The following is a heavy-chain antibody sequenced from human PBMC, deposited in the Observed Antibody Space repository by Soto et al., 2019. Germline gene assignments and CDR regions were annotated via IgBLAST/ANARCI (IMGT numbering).Heavy chain of an antibody. CDR1: GFVFRTNA. CDR3: ASLKIYCRGETCYSGYHDY. J-gene: IGHJ4*02. D-gene: IGHD2-15*01. V-gene: IGHV3-23*04. CDR2: IRCSGDNT. Sequence: DEQLVESGGDLVQPGGSLRLSCAASGFVFRTNAMSWVRQRPGQGLEWVSAIRCSGDNTYYADSVKGRFSISRDNSKNTLFLQMNSLRAEDTAMYYCASLKIYCRGETCYSGYHDYWGQGTLVTVSS.